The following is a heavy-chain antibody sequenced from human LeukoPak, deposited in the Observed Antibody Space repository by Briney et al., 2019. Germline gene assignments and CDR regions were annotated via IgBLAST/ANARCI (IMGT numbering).Heavy chain of an antibody. CDR2: IYTSGST. D-gene: IGHD4-17*01. CDR1: GGSIGSSTYY. CDR3: ASSHYGDYFGTDAFDI. Sequence: SETLSLTCTVSGGSIGSSTYYWGWIRQPPGKGLEWIGRIYTSGSTNYNPSLKSRVTMSVDTSKNQFSLKLSSVTAADTAVYYCASSHYGDYFGTDAFDIWGQGTMVTVSS. V-gene: IGHV4-61*05. J-gene: IGHJ3*02.